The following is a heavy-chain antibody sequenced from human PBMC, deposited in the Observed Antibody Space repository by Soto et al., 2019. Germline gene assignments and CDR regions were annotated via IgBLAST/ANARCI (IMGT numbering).Heavy chain of an antibody. CDR2: ISGNGGST. J-gene: IGHJ4*02. V-gene: IGHV3-23*01. CDR1: GFTFSSYA. D-gene: IGHD3-9*01. CDR3: AKRTYYDILPHY. Sequence: EVQLLESGGGLVQPGGSLRLSCAASGFTFSSYAMSWVRQAPGKGLEWVSAISGNGGSTYYADSVKGRFTISRDNSKNTLYLQMNSLRAEDTAVYYCAKRTYYDILPHYWGQGTLVTVSS.